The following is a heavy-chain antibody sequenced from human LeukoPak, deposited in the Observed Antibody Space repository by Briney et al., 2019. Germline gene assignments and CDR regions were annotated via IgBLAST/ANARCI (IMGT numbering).Heavy chain of an antibody. Sequence: SETLSLTCTVSGDSINSLDLWSWVRQPPGKGLEWIGEMYLSGTTHSNPSVKSRVTISIDKSKNQFFLNLSSVTAADTAVYYCAGLVGRYSSGLYYYYFDYWGQGTLVIVSS. J-gene: IGHJ4*02. V-gene: IGHV4-4*02. CDR1: GDSINSLDL. CDR3: AGLVGRYSSGLYYYYFDY. D-gene: IGHD3-22*01. CDR2: MYLSGTT.